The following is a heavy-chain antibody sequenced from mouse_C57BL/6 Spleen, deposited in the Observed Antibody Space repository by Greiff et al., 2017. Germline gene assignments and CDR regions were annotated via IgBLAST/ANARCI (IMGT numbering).Heavy chain of an antibody. CDR1: GYAFSSSW. J-gene: IGHJ3*01. D-gene: IGHD2-4*01. CDR2: IYPGDGDT. CDR3: ARVYDYDDGGFAY. Sequence: QVQLKESGPELVKPGASVKISCKASGYAFSSSWMNWVKQRPGKGLEWIGRIYPGDGDTNYNGKIKGKATLTADKSSSTAYMQLSSLTSEDSAVYFCARVYDYDDGGFAYWGQGTLVTVSA. V-gene: IGHV1-82*01.